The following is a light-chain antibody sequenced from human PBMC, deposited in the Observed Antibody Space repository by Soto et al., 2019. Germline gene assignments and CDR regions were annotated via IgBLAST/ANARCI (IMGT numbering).Light chain of an antibody. V-gene: IGKV1-39*01. CDR2: AAD. J-gene: IGKJ2*01. CDR3: QQGYSTPYP. Sequence: NRVKLSAAALSAKVGDSVTITCRASQSIGAYLNWYQQRPGKAPKVPMYAADTLQSGVPSRFSGSGFGTDFTLTISSLQPEDFATYYCQQGYSTPYPFGHVAKVAIK. CDR1: QSIGAY.